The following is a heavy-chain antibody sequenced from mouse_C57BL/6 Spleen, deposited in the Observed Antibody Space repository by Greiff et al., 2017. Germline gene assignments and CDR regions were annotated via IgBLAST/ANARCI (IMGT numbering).Heavy chain of an antibody. V-gene: IGHV14-2*01. CDR2: IDPEDGET. D-gene: IGHD1-1*01. Sequence: EVKLQESGAELVKPGASVKLSCTASGFNIKDYYMHWVKQRTEQGLEWIGRIDPEDGETKYAPKFQGKATLTADTSSNTAYLQLSSLTSEDTAVYYCARSPGAVVVPYAMDYWGQGTSVTVSS. J-gene: IGHJ4*01. CDR1: GFNIKDYY. CDR3: ARSPGAVVVPYAMDY.